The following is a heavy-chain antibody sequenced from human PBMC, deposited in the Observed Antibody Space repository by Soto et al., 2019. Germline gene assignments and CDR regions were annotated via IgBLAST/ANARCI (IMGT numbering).Heavy chain of an antibody. CDR1: GFTFSSYA. J-gene: IGHJ4*02. CDR3: AKALYSGSYHAFDY. D-gene: IGHD1-26*01. V-gene: IGHV3-23*01. Sequence: VGSLRLSCAASGFTFSSYAMTWVRQAPGKGLEWVSGFSGGGSTYYADSVKGRFTISRDNSKNTVYLQMNSLRAEDTAVYYCAKALYSGSYHAFDYWGQGTLVTVS. CDR2: FSGGGST.